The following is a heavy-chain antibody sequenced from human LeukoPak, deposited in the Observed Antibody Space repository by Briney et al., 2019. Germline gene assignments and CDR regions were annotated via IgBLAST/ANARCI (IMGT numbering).Heavy chain of an antibody. D-gene: IGHD3-22*01. V-gene: IGHV3-7*01. CDR2: IKQDGSEK. J-gene: IGHJ4*02. CDR1: GFTFSSYW. CDR3: ARDLYYHDSSGYYY. Sequence: GGSLRLSCAASGFTFSSYWMSWVRQAPGKGLEWVANIKQDGSEKYYVDSVKGRFTISRDNAKNSLYLQMNSLRAEDTAVYYCARDLYYHDSSGYYYWGQGTLVTVSS.